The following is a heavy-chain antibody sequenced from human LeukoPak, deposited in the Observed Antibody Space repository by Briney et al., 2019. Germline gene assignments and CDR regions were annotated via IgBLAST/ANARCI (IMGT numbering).Heavy chain of an antibody. CDR2: FYPSGST. D-gene: IGHD3-10*01. J-gene: IGHJ4*02. CDR1: GGSISSSSYY. V-gene: IGHV4-61*02. Sequence: SETLSLTCTVSGGSISSSSYYWSWIRQPAGKGLEWIGRFYPSGSTNYNPSLKSRVTISVDTSKNQFSLKMSSVTAADTAVYYCARAIWFGEGHDYWGQGTLVTVSS. CDR3: ARAIWFGEGHDY.